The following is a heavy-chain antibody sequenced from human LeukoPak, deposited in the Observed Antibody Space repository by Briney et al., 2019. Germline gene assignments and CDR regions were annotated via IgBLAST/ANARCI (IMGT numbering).Heavy chain of an antibody. CDR3: ARQVTVGSFFDY. V-gene: IGHV4-59*05. J-gene: IGHJ4*02. Sequence: IPPETLSLTCTVSGGSISSYYWSWIRQPPGKGLEWIGGIYYSGSTYYNPSLKSRVTISVDTSKNQFSLKLSSVTAADTAVYYCARQVTVGSFFDYWGQGTLVTVSS. CDR1: GGSISSYY. CDR2: IYYSGST. D-gene: IGHD2-21*02.